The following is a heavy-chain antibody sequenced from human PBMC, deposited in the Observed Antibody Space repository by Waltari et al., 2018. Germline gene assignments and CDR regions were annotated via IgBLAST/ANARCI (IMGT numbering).Heavy chain of an antibody. D-gene: IGHD6-6*01. V-gene: IGHV5-51*01. Sequence: EVQLVQSGAEVKKPGESLKISCKGSGYSFISYWIGWVRQMPGKDLEWMGIIYPNDSDTRYRPSFRGQVTISADKSISTAYLQWSSLKASDTAMYYCARRYRSSSWPFDIWGHGTMVTVSS. J-gene: IGHJ3*02. CDR3: ARRYRSSSWPFDI. CDR2: IYPNDSDT. CDR1: GYSFISYW.